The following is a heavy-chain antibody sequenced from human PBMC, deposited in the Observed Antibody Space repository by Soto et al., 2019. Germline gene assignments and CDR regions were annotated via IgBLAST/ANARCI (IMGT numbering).Heavy chain of an antibody. CDR2: ISINGSRT. V-gene: IGHV3-64*04. CDR1: GFIFSIYA. Sequence: GESLKISCSGSGFIFSIYAIHWVRQAPGKGLEYVSFISINGSRTHYADSVKGRFTISRDNSKNTLYLQMNSLRAEDTAVYYCARHKYHSSGPSAYWGQGTLVTVSS. J-gene: IGHJ4*02. CDR3: ARHKYHSSGPSAY. D-gene: IGHD3-22*01.